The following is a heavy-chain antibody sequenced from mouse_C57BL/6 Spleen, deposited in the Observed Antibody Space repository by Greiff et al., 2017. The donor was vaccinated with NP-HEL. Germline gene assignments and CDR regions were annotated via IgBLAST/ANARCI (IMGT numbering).Heavy chain of an antibody. D-gene: IGHD2-2*01. J-gene: IGHJ4*01. V-gene: IGHV1-64*01. CDR2: IHPNSGST. Sequence: VQLQQPGAELVKPGASVKLSCKASGYTFTSYWMHWVKQRPGQGLEWIGMIHPNSGSTNYNEKFKSKATLTVDKSSSTAYMQLSSLTSEDSAVYYCALYYGYDGYYAMDYWGQGTSVTVSS. CDR3: ALYYGYDGYYAMDY. CDR1: GYTFTSYW.